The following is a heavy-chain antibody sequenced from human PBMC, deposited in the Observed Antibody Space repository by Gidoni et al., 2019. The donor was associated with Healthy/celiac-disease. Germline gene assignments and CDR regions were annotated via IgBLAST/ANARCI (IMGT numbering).Heavy chain of an antibody. CDR2: ISYDGSNK. Sequence: QVQLVESGGGVVQPGRSLRLSCAASGLTFSSYGMHWVRQAPGKGLEWVAVISYDGSNKYYADSVKGRFTISRDNSKNTLYLQMNSLRAEDTAVYYCAKDSKVWDYDSSGYPLAWGQGTLVTVSS. V-gene: IGHV3-30*18. CDR3: AKDSKVWDYDSSGYPLA. D-gene: IGHD3-22*01. J-gene: IGHJ5*02. CDR1: GLTFSSYG.